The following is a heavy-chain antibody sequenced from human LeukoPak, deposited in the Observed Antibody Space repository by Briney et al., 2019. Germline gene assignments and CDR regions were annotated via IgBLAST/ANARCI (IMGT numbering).Heavy chain of an antibody. V-gene: IGHV4-59*01. CDR1: GGSISSYY. CDR3: AREGYDFWSGYYTNYYYGMDV. Sequence: PSETLSLTCTVSGGSISSYYWSWIRQPPGKGLGWIWYIYYSGSTNYNPSLKSRVTISVDTSKNQFSLKLSSVTAADTAVYYCAREGYDFWSGYYTNYYYGMDVWGQGTTVTVSS. CDR2: IYYSGST. D-gene: IGHD3-3*01. J-gene: IGHJ6*02.